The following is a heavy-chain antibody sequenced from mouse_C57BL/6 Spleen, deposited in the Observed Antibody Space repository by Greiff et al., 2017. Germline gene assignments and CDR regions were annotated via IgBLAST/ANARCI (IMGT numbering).Heavy chain of an antibody. V-gene: IGHV5-16*01. CDR1: GFTFSDYY. CDR2: INYDGSST. Sequence: EVKLVESEGGLVQPGSSMKLSCTASGFTFSDYYMAWVRQVPEKGLEWVANINYDGSSTYYLDSLNIRFIISRDNAKNILYLQMSSLKSEDTATYYCAREITTVGFDYWGQGTTLTVSS. CDR3: AREITTVGFDY. D-gene: IGHD1-1*01. J-gene: IGHJ2*01.